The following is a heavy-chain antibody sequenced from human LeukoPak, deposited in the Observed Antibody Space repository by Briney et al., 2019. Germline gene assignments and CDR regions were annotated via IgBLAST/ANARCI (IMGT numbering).Heavy chain of an antibody. D-gene: IGHD3-22*01. CDR2: ISGSSSYI. Sequence: GGSLRLSCAASQFTFSSYTMNWVRQAPGKGLEWVSSISGSSSYIYYADSVKGRFTISRDNAKNSLYLQMNSLRAEDTAVYYCARESSGLGPEYFQHWGQGTLVTVSS. J-gene: IGHJ1*01. CDR1: QFTFSSYT. V-gene: IGHV3-21*01. CDR3: ARESSGLGPEYFQH.